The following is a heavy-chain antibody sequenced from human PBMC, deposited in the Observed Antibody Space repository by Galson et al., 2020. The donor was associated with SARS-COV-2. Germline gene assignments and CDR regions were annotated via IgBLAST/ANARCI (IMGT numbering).Heavy chain of an antibody. D-gene: IGHD3-16*01. CDR2: IRYDGTYK. V-gene: IGHV3-30*02. CDR1: GFTFTGYG. Sequence: GGSLRLSCAASGFTFTGYGMHWVRQAPGKGLEWVSFIRYDGTYKYYADSVKGRFTISRDNPKNTLYLQMKSLRAEDTAVYYCVKDNRDGYNLGGLDSWGQGTLVTVSS. CDR3: VKDNRDGYNLGGLDS. J-gene: IGHJ4*02.